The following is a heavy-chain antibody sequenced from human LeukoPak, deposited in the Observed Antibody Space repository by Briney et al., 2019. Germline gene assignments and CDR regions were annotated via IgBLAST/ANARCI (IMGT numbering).Heavy chain of an antibody. CDR2: IYTSGST. CDR1: GGSISSYY. D-gene: IGHD1-26*01. J-gene: IGHJ4*02. Sequence: SETLSLTCTVSGGSISSYYWSWIRQPPGKGLEWIGYIYTSGSTNYNPSLKSRVTISVDTSKNQFSLKLSSVPAADTAVYYCASLARGGSYHSWGQGTLVTVSS. V-gene: IGHV4-4*09. CDR3: ASLARGGSYHS.